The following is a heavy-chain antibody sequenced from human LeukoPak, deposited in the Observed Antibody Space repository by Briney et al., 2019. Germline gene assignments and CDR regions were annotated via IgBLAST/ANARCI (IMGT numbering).Heavy chain of an antibody. D-gene: IGHD3-22*01. J-gene: IGHJ4*02. V-gene: IGHV4-39*07. Sequence: SETLSLTCTVSGVSISSSNSYWSWIRQPPGKGLEWIGEINHSGSTNYNPSLKSRVTISVDTSKNQFSLKLSSVTAADTAVYYCARGPAGNYYDSSGYGYYSDYWGQGALVTVSS. CDR3: ARGPAGNYYDSSGYGYYSDY. CDR1: GVSISSSNSY. CDR2: INHSGST.